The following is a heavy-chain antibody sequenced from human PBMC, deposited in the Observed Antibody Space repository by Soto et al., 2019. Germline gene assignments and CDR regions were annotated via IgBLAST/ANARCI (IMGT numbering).Heavy chain of an antibody. J-gene: IGHJ5*02. D-gene: IGHD2-2*01. Sequence: SVKVSCKASGGTFSSYAISWVRQAPGQGLEWMGGIIPIFGTANYAQKFQGRVTITADESTSTAYMELSSLRSEDTAVYYCARANVVVVPGNWFDPWGQGTLVTVSS. CDR2: IIPIFGTA. CDR3: ARANVVVVPGNWFDP. CDR1: GGTFSSYA. V-gene: IGHV1-69*13.